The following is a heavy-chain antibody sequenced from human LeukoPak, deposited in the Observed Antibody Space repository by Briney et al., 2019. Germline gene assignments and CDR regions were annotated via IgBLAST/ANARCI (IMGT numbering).Heavy chain of an antibody. CDR2: ISAYNGNT. D-gene: IGHD5-24*01. Sequence: GASVKVSCKASGYTFTSYGISWVRQAPGQGLEWMGWISAYNGNTNYAQKLQGRVTMTTDTSTSTAYMELRSLRSDDTAVYYCARGRRDGGPYYGMDVWGQGTTVTVSS. CDR1: GYTFTSYG. V-gene: IGHV1-18*01. J-gene: IGHJ6*02. CDR3: ARGRRDGGPYYGMDV.